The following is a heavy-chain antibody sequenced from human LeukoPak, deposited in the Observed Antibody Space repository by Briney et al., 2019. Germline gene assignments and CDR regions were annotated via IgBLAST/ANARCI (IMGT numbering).Heavy chain of an antibody. V-gene: IGHV3-30*02. CDR2: IRYDTTNK. CDR1: GFTFSDYG. CDR3: VKEQSLLYDTSGYLDY. J-gene: IGHJ4*02. Sequence: PGGSLRFSCAASGFTFSDYGMHWVRQAPGKGLEWVAFIRYDTTNKHYADSVKGRCTISRDNSRNTVYLQMNGLRDDDTAMYYCVKEQSLLYDTSGYLDYWGQGTLVTVSS. D-gene: IGHD3-22*01.